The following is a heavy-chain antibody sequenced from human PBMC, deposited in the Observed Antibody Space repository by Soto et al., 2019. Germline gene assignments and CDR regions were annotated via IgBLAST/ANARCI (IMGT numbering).Heavy chain of an antibody. D-gene: IGHD2-15*01. CDR3: ARDVCRGGSCYHYDGMDV. V-gene: IGHV3-30-3*01. J-gene: IGHJ6*02. CDR1: GFTFSSYA. CDR2: ISYDGSNK. Sequence: QVQLVESGGGVVQPGRSLRLSCAASGFTFSSYAMHWVRQAPGKGLEWVAVISYDGSNKYYADSVKGRFTISRDYSKNSLSLRMKRLRAEDTAVYYCARDVCRGGSCYHYDGMDVWGHGTTVTVSS.